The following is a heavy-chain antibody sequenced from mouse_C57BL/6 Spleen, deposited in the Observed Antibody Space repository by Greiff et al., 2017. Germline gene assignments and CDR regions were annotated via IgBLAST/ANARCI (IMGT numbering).Heavy chain of an antibody. CDR2: IDPNSGGT. D-gene: IGHD4-1*02. V-gene: IGHV1-72*01. J-gene: IGHJ2*01. CDR1: GYTFTSYW. Sequence: QVHVKQSGAELVKPGASVKLSCKASGYTFTSYWMHWVKQRPGRGLEWIGRIDPNSGGTKYNEKFKSKATLTVDKPSSTAYMQLSSLTSEDSAVYYCARSTNWDSYYFDYWGQGTTLTVSS. CDR3: ARSTNWDSYYFDY.